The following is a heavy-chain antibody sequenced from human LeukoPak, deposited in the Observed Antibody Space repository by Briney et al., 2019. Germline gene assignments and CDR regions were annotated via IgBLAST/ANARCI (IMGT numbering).Heavy chain of an antibody. J-gene: IGHJ4*02. Sequence: GGSLRLSCAASGFTFSTYSMKWVRQAPGKGLEWVSSISSSSSYIYYADSVKGRFTISRDNAKNSLYLQMNSLRAEDTAVYYCARGIQLWLGGDYWGQGTLVTVSS. CDR2: ISSSSSYI. V-gene: IGHV3-21*01. CDR1: GFTFSTYS. D-gene: IGHD5-18*01. CDR3: ARGIQLWLGGDY.